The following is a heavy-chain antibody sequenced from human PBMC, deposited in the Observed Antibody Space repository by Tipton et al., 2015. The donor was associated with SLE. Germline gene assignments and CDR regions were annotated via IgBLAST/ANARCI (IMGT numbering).Heavy chain of an antibody. CDR2: ISGCGGST. V-gene: IGHV3-23*01. CDR1: GFTFSSYA. J-gene: IGHJ6*02. CDR3: AGGMVVAATPSGMDV. D-gene: IGHD2-15*01. Sequence: SLRLSCAASGFTFSSYAMSWVRQAPGKGLEWVSAISGCGGSTYYADSVKGRFTISRDNSKNTLYLQMNSLRAEDTAVYYCAGGMVVAATPSGMDVWGQGTTVTVSS.